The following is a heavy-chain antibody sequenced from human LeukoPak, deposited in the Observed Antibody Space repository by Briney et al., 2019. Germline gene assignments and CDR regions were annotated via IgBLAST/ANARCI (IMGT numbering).Heavy chain of an antibody. D-gene: IGHD3-3*01. CDR2: IYYSGST. Sequence: SETLSLTCTVSGGSISSYYWSWIRQPPGKGLEWIGYIYYSGSTNYNPSLKSRVTISVDTSKNQFSLKLSSVTAADTAVYYCARGRILTIFGVVITRYVYYFDYWGQGTLVTVSS. CDR3: ARGRILTIFGVVITRYVYYFDY. CDR1: GGSISSYY. V-gene: IGHV4-59*12. J-gene: IGHJ4*02.